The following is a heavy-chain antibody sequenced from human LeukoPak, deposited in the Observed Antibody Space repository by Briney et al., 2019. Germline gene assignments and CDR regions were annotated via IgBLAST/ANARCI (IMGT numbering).Heavy chain of an antibody. CDR2: IYHSGST. V-gene: IGHV4-38-2*02. CDR3: ARHSPRGGVVVVAATLFDY. CDR1: GYSISSGYY. D-gene: IGHD2-15*01. J-gene: IGHJ4*02. Sequence: SETLSLTCTVSGYSISSGYYWGWIRQPPGKGLEWIGSIYHSGSTYYNPSLKSRVTISVDTSKNQFSLKLNSVTAADMAVYYCARHSPRGGVVVVAATLFDYWGQGTLVTVSS.